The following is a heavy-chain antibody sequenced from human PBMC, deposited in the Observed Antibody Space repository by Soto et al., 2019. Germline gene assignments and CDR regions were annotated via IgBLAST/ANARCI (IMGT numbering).Heavy chain of an antibody. Sequence: PSETLSLTCTVSGGSISSSSYYWGWIRQPPGKGLEWIGSIYYSGSTYYNPSLKSRVTISVDTSKNQFSLKLSSVTAADTAVYYCARLSSRGVYFDYWGQGTLVTVSS. D-gene: IGHD2-2*01. CDR2: IYYSGST. CDR3: ARLSSRGVYFDY. CDR1: GGSISSSSYY. J-gene: IGHJ4*02. V-gene: IGHV4-39*01.